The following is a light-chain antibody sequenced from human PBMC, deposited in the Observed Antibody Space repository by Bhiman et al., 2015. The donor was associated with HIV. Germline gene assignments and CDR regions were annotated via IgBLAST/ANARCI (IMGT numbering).Light chain of an antibody. V-gene: IGLV2-14*03. J-gene: IGLJ1*01. CDR1: SSDIGGFNY. Sequence: QSALTQPASVSGSPGQSITISCTGTSSDIGGFNYVSWYQQHPGKAPKLMIYDVSNRPSGVSNRFSGSKSDNTASLTVSGLQAEDEADYFCSSYTSSRNFYVFGTRTKVTVL. CDR3: SSYTSSRNFYV. CDR2: DVS.